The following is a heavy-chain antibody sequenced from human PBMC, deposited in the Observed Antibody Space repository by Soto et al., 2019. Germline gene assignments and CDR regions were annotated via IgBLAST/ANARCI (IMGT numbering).Heavy chain of an antibody. Sequence: QVQLVESGGGVVQPGRSLRLSCAASGFIFSNYAMHWVRQAPGQGLEWVALIWSDGSYENYAESVKGRFTISRDNSKNTLYVQMNSLRLEDTAVYFCARGTGSGSFLIDDWGQGTLVTVSS. CDR2: IWSDGSYE. V-gene: IGHV3-33*01. J-gene: IGHJ4*02. CDR1: GFIFSNYA. CDR3: ARGTGSGSFLIDD. D-gene: IGHD3-10*01.